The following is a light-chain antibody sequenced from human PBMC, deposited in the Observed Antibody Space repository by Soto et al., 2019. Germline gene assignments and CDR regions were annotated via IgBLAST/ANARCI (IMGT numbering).Light chain of an antibody. Sequence: EIVLTQSPGTLSLSPGERATLSCRASQSVSSSYLAWYQQKPGQAPRPLIYGASSRATGIPDRFSGSGSGTDFTLTISRLEPEDFAFYYCQQYGSSPLTFGGGTKVDIK. CDR3: QQYGSSPLT. CDR1: QSVSSSY. V-gene: IGKV3-20*01. J-gene: IGKJ4*01. CDR2: GAS.